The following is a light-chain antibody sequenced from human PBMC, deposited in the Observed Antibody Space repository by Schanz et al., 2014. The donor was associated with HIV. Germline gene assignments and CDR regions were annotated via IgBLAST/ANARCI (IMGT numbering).Light chain of an antibody. CDR1: QTVSNN. CDR3: EQRGNWPLT. CDR2: DAS. V-gene: IGKV3-11*01. J-gene: IGKJ4*01. Sequence: ETVLTQSPGSLSLSPGERATLSCRASQTVSNNLAWYQQKPGQAPRLLIYDASNRATGIPARFSGSGSGTDFNLTISSLEPEDFAVYYGEQRGNWPLTFGGGTKVEIK.